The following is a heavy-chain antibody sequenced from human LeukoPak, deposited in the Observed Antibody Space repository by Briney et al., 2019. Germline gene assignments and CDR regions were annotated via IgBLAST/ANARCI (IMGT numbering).Heavy chain of an antibody. D-gene: IGHD6-6*01. CDR3: ARKSIAPTSGIYAY. CDR2: IYHSGST. J-gene: IGHJ4*02. V-gene: IGHV4-38-2*01. CDR1: GYSITSGYY. Sequence: PSETLSLTRAVSGYSITSGYYWGWIRQPPGRGLEWIGTIYHSGSTYYNPSLKSRVTISLDTSKNQFSLKLSSVTAADTAVYYCARKSIAPTSGIYAYWGAGTLVTVSS.